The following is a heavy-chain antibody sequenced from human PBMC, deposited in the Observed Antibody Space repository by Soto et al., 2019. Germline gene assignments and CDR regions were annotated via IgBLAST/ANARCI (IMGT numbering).Heavy chain of an antibody. V-gene: IGHV3-23*01. CDR3: AKGGHLSFFEY. Sequence: EVQLSDSGGGLVQPGGSLRLSCEASGLKFSHYAMTWVRQAPGRGPEWVSTVSGIGDETFYADSVRGRFTISRDNSKDTAYLVMNSLRVEATAVYYCAKGGHLSFFEYWGQGTLVTVSS. CDR1: GLKFSHYA. J-gene: IGHJ4*02. CDR2: VSGIGDET.